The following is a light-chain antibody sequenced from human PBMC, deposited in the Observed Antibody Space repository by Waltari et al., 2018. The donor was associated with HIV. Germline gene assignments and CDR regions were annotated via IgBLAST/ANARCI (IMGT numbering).Light chain of an antibody. Sequence: DIVLTQSPDSLAVSLGERATIYCKSSQSIFFSSKNKNYLAWYQQKPGQPPKLLISWASTRESGVPDRFSGSGSGTDFSLTIRSLQAEDVATYYCQQYYNAPRTFGQGTKVEI. CDR2: WAS. V-gene: IGKV4-1*01. CDR3: QQYYNAPRT. CDR1: QSIFFSSKNKNY. J-gene: IGKJ1*01.